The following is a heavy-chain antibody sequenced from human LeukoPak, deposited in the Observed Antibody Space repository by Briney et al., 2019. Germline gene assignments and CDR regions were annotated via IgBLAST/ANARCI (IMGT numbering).Heavy chain of an antibody. CDR1: GGTXSSYA. J-gene: IGHJ4*02. V-gene: IGHV1-69*04. CDR3: ARVVGATTLFDY. Sequence: GASVKVSCKASGGTXSSYAISWVRQAPGQGLEWMGRIIPILGIANYAQKFQGRVTITADKSTSTAYMELSSLRSEDTAVYYCARVVGATTLFDYWGQGTLVTVSS. D-gene: IGHD1-26*01. CDR2: IIPILGIA.